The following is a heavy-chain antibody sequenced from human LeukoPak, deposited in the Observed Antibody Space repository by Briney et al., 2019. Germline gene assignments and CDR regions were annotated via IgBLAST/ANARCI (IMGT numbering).Heavy chain of an antibody. CDR3: ARRTIAVADLDY. CDR2: IRYDGIIK. Sequence: GWSLRLSCAASGCTFSTYGMHWVRQAPGKELEWVAFIRYDGIIKYYPDSVKGRFTISRDNSKNTLYLQMNSLRGEDTAVYYCARRTIAVADLDYWGQGTLVTVSS. D-gene: IGHD6-19*01. J-gene: IGHJ4*02. V-gene: IGHV3-30*02. CDR1: GCTFSTYG.